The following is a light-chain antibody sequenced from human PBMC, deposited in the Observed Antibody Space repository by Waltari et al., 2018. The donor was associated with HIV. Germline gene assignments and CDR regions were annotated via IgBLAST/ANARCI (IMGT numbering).Light chain of an antibody. V-gene: IGLV2-14*01. Sequence: QSALTQPASVSGSPGQSIPTSCAATTRALGILASVPWYQQHPGRAPQLMIFGVYSRPSGVSSRFSGSKSGNTASLTISGLQAEDEANYYCCSYTAIHTLIFGGGTKLTVL. CDR2: GVY. J-gene: IGLJ2*01. CDR1: TRALGILAS. CDR3: CSYTAIHTLI.